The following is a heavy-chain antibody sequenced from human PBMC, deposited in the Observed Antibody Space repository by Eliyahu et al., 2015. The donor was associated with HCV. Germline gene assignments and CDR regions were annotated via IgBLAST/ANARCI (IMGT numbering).Heavy chain of an antibody. D-gene: IGHD6-19*01. CDR1: GGSISSYY. J-gene: IGHJ5*02. Sequence: QVQLQESGPGLVKPSETLSLTCTVSGGSISSYYWSWIRQPPGKGLEWIAYIYYSGSTNNNPSLKSRVTISVDTSKNQFSLKLNSVTAADTAVYYCASGGGGIAVAGTGGWFDPWGQGTLVTVSS. CDR2: IYYSGST. CDR3: ASGGGGIAVAGTGGWFDP. V-gene: IGHV4-59*01.